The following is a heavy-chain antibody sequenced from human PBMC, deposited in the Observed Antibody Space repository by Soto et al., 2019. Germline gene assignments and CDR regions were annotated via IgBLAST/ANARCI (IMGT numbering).Heavy chain of an antibody. V-gene: IGHV3-30*03. D-gene: IGHD2-21*01. CDR1: GFSLSDYG. J-gene: IGHJ4*02. CDR2: ISFDGGDT. CDR3: ARGRWQKYCANPYCFTFDS. Sequence: QVQLVKSGGGVVLPGRYLRLSCTASGFSLSDYGMHWVRQAPGKGLEWVAFISFDGGDTYYADSLRGRFTVSRDNSKDTLYLQVNSLRDDDTAVFYCARGRWQKYCANPYCFTFDSWGQGTLVTVSS.